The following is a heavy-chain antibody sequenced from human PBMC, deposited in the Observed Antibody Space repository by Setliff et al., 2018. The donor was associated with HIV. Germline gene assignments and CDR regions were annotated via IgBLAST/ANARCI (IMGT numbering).Heavy chain of an antibody. J-gene: IGHJ6*03. CDR1: GGSISSSSYY. D-gene: IGHD2-2*01. V-gene: IGHV4-39*01. Sequence: SETLSLTCTVSGGSISSSSYYWGWIRQPPGTGLEWIGSIHESGSTHYNPSLKSRVTISVDTSKNQFSLKLSSVTAADTAVYYCGNQAVVPADMDYYYYIDVWGKGTTVTVSS. CDR2: IHESGST. CDR3: GNQAVVPADMDYYYYIDV.